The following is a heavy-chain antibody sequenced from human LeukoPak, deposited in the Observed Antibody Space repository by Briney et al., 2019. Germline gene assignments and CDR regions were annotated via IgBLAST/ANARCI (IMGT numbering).Heavy chain of an antibody. CDR3: TRAPWELLRAQYYFDY. J-gene: IGHJ4*02. D-gene: IGHD1-26*01. Sequence: GGSLRLSCTASGFTIGDYAMSWFRQAPGKGLXXXXXXXXXAYGGTTEYAAXXXGRFTISRDDSKSIAYLQMNSLKTEDTAVYYCTRAPWELLRAQYYFDYWGQGTLVTVSS. V-gene: IGHV3-49*03. CDR1: GFTIGDYA. CDR2: XXXXAYGGTT.